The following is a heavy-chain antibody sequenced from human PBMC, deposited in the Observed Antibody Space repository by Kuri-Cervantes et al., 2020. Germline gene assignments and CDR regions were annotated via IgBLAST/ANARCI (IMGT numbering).Heavy chain of an antibody. CDR3: AKDIDYGDYVFDY. J-gene: IGHJ4*02. D-gene: IGHD4-17*01. Sequence: GESLKISCAATGFTFSSYSMNWVRQAPGKRLEWVSLISWDGGSTYYADSVKGRFTISRDNSKNSLYLQMNSLRAEDTAVYYCAKDIDYGDYVFDYWGQGTLVTVSS. CDR2: ISWDGGST. CDR1: GFTFSSYS. V-gene: IGHV3-43D*04.